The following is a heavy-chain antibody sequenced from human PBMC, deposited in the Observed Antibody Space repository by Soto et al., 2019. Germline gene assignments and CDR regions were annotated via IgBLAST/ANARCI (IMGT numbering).Heavy chain of an antibody. J-gene: IGHJ4*02. CDR2: IYYSGST. Sequence: PSETKCVRWRVAGGSSRGYCCSWIRQNPGKGLEWIGYIYYSGSTNYNPSLKSRVTISVDTSKNQFSLKLSSVTAADTAVYYCARGLRWARVGTKTYDSSGYFFDYWGQGTLVTVFS. D-gene: IGHD3-22*01. CDR1: GGSSRGYC. V-gene: IGHV4-59*12. CDR3: ARGLRWARVGTKTYDSSGYFFDY.